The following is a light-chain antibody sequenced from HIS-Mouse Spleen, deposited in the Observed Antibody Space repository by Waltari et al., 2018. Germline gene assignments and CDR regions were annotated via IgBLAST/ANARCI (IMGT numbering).Light chain of an antibody. Sequence: SYELTQPPSVSVSPGQTARITCSGDALPKKYAYWYQQKSGQAPVLVNYEGSKRPSGIPGRFSGSSSGTMATLTISGAQVEDEADYYCYSTDSSGNHRVFGGGTKLTVL. CDR1: ALPKKY. CDR3: YSTDSSGNHRV. J-gene: IGLJ2*01. CDR2: EGS. V-gene: IGLV3-10*01.